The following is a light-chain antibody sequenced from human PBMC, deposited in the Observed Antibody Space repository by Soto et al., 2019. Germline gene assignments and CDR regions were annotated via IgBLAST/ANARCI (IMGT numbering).Light chain of an antibody. V-gene: IGKV3-15*01. Sequence: EIVMTQSPATLSVSPGERATLSCTASHYIYSNVAWFQQRPGQAPRLLIYRASTRATGTPARFTGSGSGTEFTLTITSLQSEDFALYSCQQYHNLWTFGHETKVDIK. CDR3: QQYHNLWT. CDR1: HYIYSN. CDR2: RAS. J-gene: IGKJ1*01.